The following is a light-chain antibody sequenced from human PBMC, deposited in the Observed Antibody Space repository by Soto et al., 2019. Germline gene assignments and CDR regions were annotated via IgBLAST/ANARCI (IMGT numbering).Light chain of an antibody. Sequence: DLQMTQSPTSLSASVGDRVTITCRASQDISNFVAWYQQKPGKAPKLLIYAASTLQSGVPSRFSGSGSGTAFTLTINSLQPEDVATYSGQKYSSVPVFGPGTKVEIK. CDR3: QKYSSVPV. V-gene: IGKV1-27*01. J-gene: IGKJ3*01. CDR1: QDISNF. CDR2: AAS.